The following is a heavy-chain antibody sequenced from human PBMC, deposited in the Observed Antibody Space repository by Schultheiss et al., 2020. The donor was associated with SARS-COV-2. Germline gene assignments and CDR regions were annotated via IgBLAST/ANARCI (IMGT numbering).Heavy chain of an antibody. CDR3: ARAVWFDY. CDR2: ISSSSSYI. Sequence: GGSLRLSCAASGFTFSSYEMNWVRQAPGKGLEWVSYISSSSSYIYYADSVKGRFTISRDNSKNTLYLQMNSLRAEDTAVYYCARAVWFDYWGQGTLVTVSS. CDR1: GFTFSSYE. J-gene: IGHJ4*02. D-gene: IGHD2-21*01. V-gene: IGHV3-21*05.